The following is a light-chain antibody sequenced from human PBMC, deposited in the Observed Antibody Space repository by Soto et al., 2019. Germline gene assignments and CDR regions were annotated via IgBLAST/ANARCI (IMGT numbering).Light chain of an antibody. CDR1: QSVSSY. V-gene: IGKV3-11*01. CDR3: QQRSNWPSIT. Sequence: EIVLTQSPATLSLSPGERATLSCRASQSVSSYLAWYQQKPGQAPRLLIYDASNRATGIPGRFSGSGSGTDFTLTNSSLEPEDFAVYYCQQRSNWPSITFGQGTRLEIK. J-gene: IGKJ5*01. CDR2: DAS.